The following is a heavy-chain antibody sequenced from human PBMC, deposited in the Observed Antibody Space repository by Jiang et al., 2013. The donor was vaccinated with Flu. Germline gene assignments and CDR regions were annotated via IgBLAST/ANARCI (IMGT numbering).Heavy chain of an antibody. J-gene: IGHJ4*02. CDR1: GYTFTSYD. CDR2: ISAYNGNT. D-gene: IGHD3-10*01. Sequence: SGAEVKKPGASVKVSCKASGYTFTSYDVSWVRQAPGQGLEWMGWISAYNGNTNYAKKFQGRVTVTKDTSTSTAYMELRSLRSDDTAVYYCARGSSINRFDYWGQGTLVTVSS. V-gene: IGHV1-18*01. CDR3: ARGSSINRFDY.